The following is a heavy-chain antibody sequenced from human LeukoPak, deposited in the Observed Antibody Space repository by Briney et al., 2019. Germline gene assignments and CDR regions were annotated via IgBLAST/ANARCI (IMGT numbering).Heavy chain of an antibody. D-gene: IGHD5-12*01. CDR3: ARDSYEWLRTAGYYYYMDV. Sequence: PGGSLRLSCAASGFTVSSNDMSWVRQAPGKGLECISVIYSGGSTDYADSVKGRLTISRDNSKNTLYLQMNSLRAEDTAVYYCARDSYEWLRTAGYYYYMDVWGKGTTVTISS. V-gene: IGHV3-53*01. CDR2: IYSGGST. J-gene: IGHJ6*03. CDR1: GFTVSSND.